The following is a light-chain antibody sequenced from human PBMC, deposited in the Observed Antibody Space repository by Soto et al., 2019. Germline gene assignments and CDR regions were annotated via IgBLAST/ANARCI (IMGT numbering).Light chain of an antibody. CDR2: GAS. Sequence: EIVMTQSPATLSVSPGDTATLSCRASQSVSSNLAWYQQKPGQAPRLLIYGASSRATGTPARFSGSGSGTEFTLTISSLQSEDFAVYYCQQYNSWPLTFGRGTKVEIK. CDR3: QQYNSWPLT. CDR1: QSVSSN. V-gene: IGKV3D-15*01. J-gene: IGKJ4*01.